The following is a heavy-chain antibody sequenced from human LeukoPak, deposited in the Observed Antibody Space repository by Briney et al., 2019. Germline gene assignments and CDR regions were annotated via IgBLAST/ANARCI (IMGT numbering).Heavy chain of an antibody. CDR1: GGSISSSSYY. CDR2: IYYSGST. V-gene: IGHV4-39*07. Sequence: SETLSLTCTVSGGSISSSSYYWGWIRQPPGKGLEWIGSIYYSGSTYFNPSLKSRVTISVDTSKNQFSLKLASVTAADTAIYYCAKGAGGFSYYNWFDPWGQGTLVTVSS. D-gene: IGHD5-18*01. J-gene: IGHJ5*02. CDR3: AKGAGGFSYYNWFDP.